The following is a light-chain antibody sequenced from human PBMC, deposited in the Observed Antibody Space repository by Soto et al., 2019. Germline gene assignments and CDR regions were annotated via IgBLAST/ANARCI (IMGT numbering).Light chain of an antibody. J-gene: IGKJ4*01. V-gene: IGKV3D-20*02. CDR1: QSVSSSY. CDR3: HQRSSWPLT. CDR2: GAS. Sequence: EIVLTQSPGTLSLSPWERATLSCRASQSVSSSYLAWYQQKPGQAPRLLIYGASSRATGFPPRFSGSGSGTEFTLTISSLEPEDSAVYYCHQRSSWPLTFGGGTKVDIK.